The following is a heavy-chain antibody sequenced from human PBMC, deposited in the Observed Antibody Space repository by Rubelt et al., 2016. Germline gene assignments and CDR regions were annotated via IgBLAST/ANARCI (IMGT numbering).Heavy chain of an antibody. CDR2: IYYSGGP. V-gene: IGHV4-31*03. D-gene: IGHD6-19*01. CDR3: ARARLGYFDL. Sequence: QVQLQESGPGLVKPSQTLSLTCTVSGGSISSGGYYWSWIRQRPGKGLEWIGYIYYSGGPYYNPSLKGRVTISVDTSKNQFSLKLSSVTAADTAVYYCARARLGYFDLWGRGTLVTVSS. CDR1: GGSISSGGYY. J-gene: IGHJ2*01.